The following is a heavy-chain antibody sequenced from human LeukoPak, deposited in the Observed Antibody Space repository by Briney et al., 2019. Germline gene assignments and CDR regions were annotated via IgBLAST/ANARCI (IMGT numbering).Heavy chain of an antibody. CDR3: ARDYYDSSGYYRYYYYGMDV. Sequence: SQTLSLTCAISGDSVSSNSAAWNWIRQSPSRGLEWLGRTYYRSKWYNDYAVSVKSRITINPDTSKNQFSLQLNSVTHEDTAVYYCARDYYDSSGYYRYYYYGMDVWGQGTTVTVSS. V-gene: IGHV6-1*01. D-gene: IGHD3-22*01. CDR1: GDSVSSNSAA. CDR2: TYYRSKWYN. J-gene: IGHJ6*02.